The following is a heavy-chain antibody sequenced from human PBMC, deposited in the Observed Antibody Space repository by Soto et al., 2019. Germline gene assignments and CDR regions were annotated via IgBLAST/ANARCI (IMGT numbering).Heavy chain of an antibody. CDR3: ARDGSDDYGDYGGENHYGMDV. Sequence: GASVKVSCKASGYTFTSYGISWVRQAPGQGLEWMGWISAYNGNTNYAQKLQGRVTMTTDTSTSTAYMELRSLRSDDTAVYYCARDGSDDYGDYGGENHYGMDVWGQGTTVTV. CDR2: ISAYNGNT. CDR1: GYTFTSYG. D-gene: IGHD4-17*01. J-gene: IGHJ6*02. V-gene: IGHV1-18*01.